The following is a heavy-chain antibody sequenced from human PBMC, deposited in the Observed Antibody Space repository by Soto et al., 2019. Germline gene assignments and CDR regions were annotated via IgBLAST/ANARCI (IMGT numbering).Heavy chain of an antibody. J-gene: IGHJ6*02. CDR2: MNPNSGNT. Sequence: VKVSCKASGYTFTSYDIHWVRQVTGQGLEWMGWMNPNSGNTGYAQKFQGRVTMTRNTSISTAYMELSSLRSEDTAVYYCARGVVPAAMGAYYYGMDVWGQGTTVTVSS. D-gene: IGHD2-2*01. CDR1: GYTFTSYD. CDR3: ARGVVPAAMGAYYYGMDV. V-gene: IGHV1-8*01.